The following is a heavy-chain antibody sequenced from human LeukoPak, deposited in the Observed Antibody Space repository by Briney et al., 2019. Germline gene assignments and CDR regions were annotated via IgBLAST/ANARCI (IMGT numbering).Heavy chain of an antibody. CDR1: EYTLTELS. D-gene: IGHD1-26*01. CDR2: SDPEDGEI. V-gene: IGHV1-24*01. CDR3: AADRGDYSGSYWTAFDI. Sequence: ASVKVSCKVSEYTLTELSMHCVRQAPGKGLEWLGGSDPEDGEIIYAQKFQGRVTMSDDTSTDTAYMGLGSLRSDDTAVYYCAADRGDYSGSYWTAFDIWGQGTMVTVSS. J-gene: IGHJ3*02.